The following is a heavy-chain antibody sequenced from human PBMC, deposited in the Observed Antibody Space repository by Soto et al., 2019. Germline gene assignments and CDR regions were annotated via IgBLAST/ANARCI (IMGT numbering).Heavy chain of an antibody. CDR3: TREGNGWYEKSFDI. CDR2: IKSDGSRT. D-gene: IGHD6-19*01. CDR1: GFTFSSYW. Sequence: EVQLVESGGGLVQPGGSLRLSCAASGFTFSSYWMHWVRQTPGKGLEWVSRIKSDGSRTVYAESVKGRFTISRDSAERTVYMQMSSLRVEDTAVYYCTREGNGWYEKSFDIWVQGTTVTVSS. J-gene: IGHJ3*02. V-gene: IGHV3-74*01.